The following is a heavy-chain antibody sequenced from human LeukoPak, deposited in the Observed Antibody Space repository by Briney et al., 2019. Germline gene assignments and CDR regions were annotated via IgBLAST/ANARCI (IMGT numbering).Heavy chain of an antibody. CDR3: ARLRAYYYDSSGYYNFDF. CDR2: IPYSGGT. Sequence: ESGPTLVHPTGTRTLTCTLSGFSATTSGMGGGWIREPPGKGRECIGIIPYSGGTYYNPSLQSRVPISVDTSKNHFSLRLSSVTAADTAVYYFARLRAYYYDSSGYYNFDFWGQGTLVTVSS. J-gene: IGHJ4*02. V-gene: IGHV4-39*02. CDR1: GFSATTSGMG. D-gene: IGHD3-22*01.